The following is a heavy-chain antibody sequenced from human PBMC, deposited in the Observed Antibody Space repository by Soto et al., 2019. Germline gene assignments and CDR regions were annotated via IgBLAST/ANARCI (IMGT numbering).Heavy chain of an antibody. Sequence: SETLSLTCAVYGGSFSGYYWSWIRQPPGKGLEWIGEINHSGSTNYNPSLKSRVTISVETSKNQFSLKLSSVTAADTAVYYCARGGGRTLRKSGYSYGYSYSYYYYMDAWGKGTTVTVSS. CDR1: GGSFSGYY. CDR3: ARGGGRTLRKSGYSYGYSYSYYYYMDA. V-gene: IGHV4-34*01. D-gene: IGHD5-18*01. CDR2: INHSGST. J-gene: IGHJ6*03.